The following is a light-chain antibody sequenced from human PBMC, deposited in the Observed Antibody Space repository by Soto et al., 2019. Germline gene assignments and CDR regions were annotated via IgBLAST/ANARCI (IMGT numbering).Light chain of an antibody. CDR2: GVS. J-gene: IGKJ3*01. CDR3: QQYDRSPFT. Sequence: EIVLTESPVYLSLSPGERATLSCRASQSVSNNYLAWFQQKPGQAPRVLIYGVSSRATGIPDRFSGSGSGTDFTLTISRLEPEDFAVYYCQQYDRSPFTFGPGTKVDI. CDR1: QSVSNNY. V-gene: IGKV3-20*01.